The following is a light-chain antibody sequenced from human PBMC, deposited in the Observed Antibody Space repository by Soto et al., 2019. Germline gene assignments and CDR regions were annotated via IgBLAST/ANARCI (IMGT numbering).Light chain of an antibody. CDR1: QSVSNNY. CDR3: QQRSNWPPT. J-gene: IGKJ5*01. CDR2: DAS. Sequence: EIVLTQSPGTLSLSPGERATLSCRASQSVSNNYLAWYQQKPGQAPRLLIYDASNRATGIPARFSGSGSGTDFTLTISSLEPEDFAVYYCQQRSNWPPTFG. V-gene: IGKV3-11*01.